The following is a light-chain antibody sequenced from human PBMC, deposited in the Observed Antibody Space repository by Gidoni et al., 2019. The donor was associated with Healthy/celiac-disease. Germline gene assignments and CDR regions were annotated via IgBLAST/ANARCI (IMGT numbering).Light chain of an antibody. V-gene: IGKV3-11*01. CDR3: QQRSNWPWCS. Sequence: DIVLTQSPATLSLSPGERATLSCRASQSVSSYLAWYQQKPGQAPRLLIYDASNRATGIPARFSGSGSGTDFTLTISSLEPEDFAVYYCQQRSNWPWCSFXQXTKLEIK. CDR1: QSVSSY. J-gene: IGKJ2*04. CDR2: DAS.